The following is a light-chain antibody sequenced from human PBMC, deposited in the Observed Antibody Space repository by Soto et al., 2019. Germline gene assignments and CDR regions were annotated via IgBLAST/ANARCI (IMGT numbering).Light chain of an antibody. V-gene: IGKV3-20*01. J-gene: IGKJ5*01. CDR3: QQYGSSPIT. Sequence: EIVLTQSPGTLSLSPGERATLSCRASQSVSSSYLGWYQQKPGQAPRFLIYGASSRATGIPDRFSGSGSGTDFTLTISRLEPEDFAVYYCQQYGSSPITFGQGTRLENK. CDR1: QSVSSSY. CDR2: GAS.